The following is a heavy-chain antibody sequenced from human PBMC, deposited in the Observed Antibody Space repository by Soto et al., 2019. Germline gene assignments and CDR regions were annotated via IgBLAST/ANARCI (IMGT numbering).Heavy chain of an antibody. CDR1: GGSFSGYY. J-gene: IGHJ5*02. CDR2: INHSGST. Sequence: KSSETLSLTCAVYGGSFSGYYWSWIRQPPGKGLEWIGEINHSGSTNYNPSLKSRVTISVDTSKNQFSLKLSSVTAADTAVYYCARLHGLMVYAMSTWSVPWGQSILLTV. D-gene: IGHD2-8*01. CDR3: ARLHGLMVYAMSTWSVP. V-gene: IGHV4-34*01.